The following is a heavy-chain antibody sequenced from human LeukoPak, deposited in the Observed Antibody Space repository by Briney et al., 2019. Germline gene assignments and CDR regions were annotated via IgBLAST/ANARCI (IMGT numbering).Heavy chain of an antibody. Sequence: GGSLRLSCAASGFTFSGYSMNWVRQAPGKGLEWVSSISSASNYIYYADSVKGRFTISRDNAKNSLCLQMNSLRAGDTAVYYCARCTTGRTFGSLRGIKRSREIDYWGQGTLVTVSS. J-gene: IGHJ4*02. V-gene: IGHV3-21*06. CDR3: ARCTTGRTFGSLRGIKRSREIDY. D-gene: IGHD1-1*01. CDR1: GFTFSGYS. CDR2: ISSASNYI.